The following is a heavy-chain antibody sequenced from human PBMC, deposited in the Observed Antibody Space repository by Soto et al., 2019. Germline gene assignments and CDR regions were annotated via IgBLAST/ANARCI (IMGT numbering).Heavy chain of an antibody. J-gene: IGHJ4*02. CDR2: IKQDGSEE. CDR3: ARFLEQQLVLDY. Sequence: GGSLRLSCAASGFSFSNDWMSWVRQAPGKGLEWVADIKQDGSEEYYVDSVKGRFTISRDNSKNTLYLQMNSLRAEDTAVYYCARFLEQQLVLDYWGQGTLVTVSS. CDR1: GFSFSNDW. D-gene: IGHD6-13*01. V-gene: IGHV3-7*01.